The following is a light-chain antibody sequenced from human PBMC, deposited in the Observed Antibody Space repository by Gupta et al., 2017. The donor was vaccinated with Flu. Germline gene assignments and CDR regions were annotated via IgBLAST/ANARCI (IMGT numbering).Light chain of an antibody. V-gene: IGLV2-18*02. CDR2: EVS. Sequence: QSALTQPPSVSGSPGQPVTISCNGITSDVSNYNRVSWYQQSPGTAPKLRIYEVSNRPSGVPDRFSGSKSGNTATLTISGLQAEDECYYYCSSDTTGSVLFGGGTKLTVL. J-gene: IGLJ2*01. CDR3: SSDTTGSVL. CDR1: TSDVSNYNR.